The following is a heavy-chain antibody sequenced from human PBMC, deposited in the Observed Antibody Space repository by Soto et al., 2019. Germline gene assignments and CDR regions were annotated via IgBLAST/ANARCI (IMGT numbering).Heavy chain of an antibody. CDR2: ISHDGSSQ. D-gene: IGHD3-10*01. J-gene: IGHJ4*02. CDR3: ARDYGSALDY. CDR1: GFTFSSYA. V-gene: IGHV3-30-3*01. Sequence: QVQLVESGGGVVQPGRSLRLSCVATGFTFSSYAMNGVRQAPGKGLEWVAVISHDGSSQYYTDSVKGRFTISRDNSKNTLYVQMNSLRGEDTAVYYCARDYGSALDYWGQGTLVTVSS.